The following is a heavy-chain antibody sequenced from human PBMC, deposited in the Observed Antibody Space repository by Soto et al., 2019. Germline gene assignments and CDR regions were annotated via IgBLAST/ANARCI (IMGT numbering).Heavy chain of an antibody. CDR2: IIPILGIA. CDR3: ESSARAPVDYGDYVGDLYYFDY. Sequence: QVQLVQSGAEVKKPGSSVKVSCKASGGTFSSYTISWVRQAPGQGLEWMGRIIPILGIANYAQKFQGRVTITADKSTSTAYMELSSLRSEDTAVYYCESSARAPVDYGDYVGDLYYFDYWGQGTLVTVSS. CDR1: GGTFSSYT. J-gene: IGHJ4*02. D-gene: IGHD4-17*01. V-gene: IGHV1-69*02.